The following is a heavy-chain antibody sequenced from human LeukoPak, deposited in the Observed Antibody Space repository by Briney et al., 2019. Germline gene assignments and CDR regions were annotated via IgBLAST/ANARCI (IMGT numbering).Heavy chain of an antibody. CDR2: IHHSGKT. V-gene: IGHV4-4*02. Sequence: PSETLSLTCAVSGDSISSINWWTWVRLSPEKGLEWIGEIHHSGKTNYNPSLKSRVNISLDKPKNHFSLRVNSVVAADTAIYYCARAPDTAIPYYYMDVWGKGTTVTVSS. CDR3: ARAPDTAIPYYYMDV. J-gene: IGHJ6*03. D-gene: IGHD5-18*01. CDR1: GDSISSINW.